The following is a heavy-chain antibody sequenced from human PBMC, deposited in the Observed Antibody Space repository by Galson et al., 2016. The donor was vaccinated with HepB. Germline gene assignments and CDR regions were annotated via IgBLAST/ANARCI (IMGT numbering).Heavy chain of an antibody. Sequence: ETLSLTCAVSGASINDSNWWTWVRQVPGKGLEWVAIIYSGGATYYADSVKGRFTISRDNPKNTVYLQMNSLRGDDTAVYYCARDPGRIAAAGHLDSWGQGTLVTVSS. CDR2: IYSGGAT. CDR3: ARDPGRIAAAGHLDS. D-gene: IGHD6-13*01. V-gene: IGHV3-53*01. CDR1: GASINDSNW. J-gene: IGHJ5*01.